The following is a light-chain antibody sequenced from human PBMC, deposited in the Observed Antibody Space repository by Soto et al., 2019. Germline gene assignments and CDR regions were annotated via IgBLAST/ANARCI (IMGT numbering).Light chain of an antibody. V-gene: IGKV3-15*01. Sequence: ETVVTQSPATLSVSPGETATLSCRTSQSVSSMLAWHQHKPGQAPRLLIYGASSRATGVPARFRGSGSGTEFTHAISRLEFEDSAIYYCQQYHGLPPHTFGQGTKLEIK. CDR2: GAS. J-gene: IGKJ2*01. CDR1: QSVSSM. CDR3: QQYHGLPPHT.